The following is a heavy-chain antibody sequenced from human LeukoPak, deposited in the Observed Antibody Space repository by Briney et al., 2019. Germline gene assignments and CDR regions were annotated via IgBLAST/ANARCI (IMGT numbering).Heavy chain of an antibody. J-gene: IGHJ5*02. D-gene: IGHD3-16*02. CDR2: INHSGST. CDR3: ATTYPMGYRGWFDP. Sequence: SETLSLTCAVYGGSFSGYYWSWIRQPPGKGLEWIGEINHSGSTNYNPSLKSRVTISVDTSKNQFSLKLSSVTAADTAVYYCATTYPMGYRGWFDPWGQGTLVTVSS. V-gene: IGHV4-34*01. CDR1: GGSFSGYY.